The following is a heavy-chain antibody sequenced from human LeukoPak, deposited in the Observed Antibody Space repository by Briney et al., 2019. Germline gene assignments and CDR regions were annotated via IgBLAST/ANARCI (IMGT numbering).Heavy chain of an antibody. J-gene: IGHJ4*02. Sequence: PSETLSLTCTVSGGSISSSSYYWGWIRQPPGKGLEWIGSIYYSGSTYYNPSLKSRVTISVDTSKNQFSLKLSSVTAADTAVYYCANSPDTYSSGAYWGQGTLVTVSS. CDR1: GGSISSSSYY. D-gene: IGHD5-18*01. V-gene: IGHV4-39*07. CDR2: IYYSGST. CDR3: ANSPDTYSSGAY.